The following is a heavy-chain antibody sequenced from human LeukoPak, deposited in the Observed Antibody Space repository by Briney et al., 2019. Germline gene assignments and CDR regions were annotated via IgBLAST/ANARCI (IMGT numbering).Heavy chain of an antibody. V-gene: IGHV4-59*01. D-gene: IGHD3-3*01. CDR1: GGSINTYH. CDR2: ISYSGRT. Sequence: SETLSLTCTVSGGSINTYHWSWIRQPPGKGLEWIGYISYSGRTNYNPSLKSRLTLSVDTSKNQFSLKLTSATAADTAVYYCARDGEGRNWFDPWGQGTLVTVSS. J-gene: IGHJ5*02. CDR3: ARDGEGRNWFDP.